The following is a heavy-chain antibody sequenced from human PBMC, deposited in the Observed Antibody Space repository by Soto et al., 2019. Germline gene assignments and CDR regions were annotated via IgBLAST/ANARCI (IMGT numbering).Heavy chain of an antibody. Sequence: PSETLSLTCTVSGGSISSGDYYWSWIRQPPGKGLEWIGYIYYSGSTYYNPSLKSRVTISVDTSKNQFSLKLSSVTAADTAVYYCAREETYYDFWSGSLVWGQGTLVTVSS. CDR2: IYYSGST. CDR1: GGSISSGDYY. CDR3: AREETYYDFWSGSLV. D-gene: IGHD3-3*01. J-gene: IGHJ4*02. V-gene: IGHV4-30-4*01.